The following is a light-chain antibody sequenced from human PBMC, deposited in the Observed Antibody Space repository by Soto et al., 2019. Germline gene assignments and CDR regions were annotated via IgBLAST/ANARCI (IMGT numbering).Light chain of an antibody. CDR2: NND. V-gene: IGLV1-44*01. Sequence: QSVLTQAPSASGTPGQRVTISCSGTSSNIGSNTVNWYQQLPGTAPKLLIYNNDQRPPGVPDRFSGSKSGTSASLAIGGLQSEDEADYYCAVWDDSLNGWVFGGGTKLTVL. CDR3: AVWDDSLNGWV. CDR1: SSNIGSNT. J-gene: IGLJ3*02.